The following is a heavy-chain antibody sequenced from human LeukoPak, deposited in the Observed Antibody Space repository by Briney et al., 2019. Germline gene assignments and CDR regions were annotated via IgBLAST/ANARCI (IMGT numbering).Heavy chain of an antibody. Sequence: PGGSLRLSCAASGFTFSSYWMHWVRQAPGKGLVWVSRINSDGSSTSYADSVKGRFTISRDSAKNTLYLQMNSLRGEDTAVYYCAREVSQLVRDLDYWGQGTLATVSS. CDR1: GFTFSSYW. CDR2: INSDGSST. V-gene: IGHV3-74*01. CDR3: AREVSQLVRDLDY. J-gene: IGHJ4*02. D-gene: IGHD6-6*01.